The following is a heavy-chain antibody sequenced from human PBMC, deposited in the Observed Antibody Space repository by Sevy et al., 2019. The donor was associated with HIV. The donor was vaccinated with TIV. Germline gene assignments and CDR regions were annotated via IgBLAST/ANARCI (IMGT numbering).Heavy chain of an antibody. D-gene: IGHD3-16*02. Sequence: GGSLRLSCAASGFTFDDYAMHWVRQVPGKGLEWVSGINWNSVRKGYPHSVKSRFTISRDNAKNSLYLQMDSLRAEDTALYYCAKGSSYHYFDYWGQGTLVTVSS. CDR2: INWNSVRK. V-gene: IGHV3-9*01. J-gene: IGHJ4*02. CDR1: GFTFDDYA. CDR3: AKGSSYHYFDY.